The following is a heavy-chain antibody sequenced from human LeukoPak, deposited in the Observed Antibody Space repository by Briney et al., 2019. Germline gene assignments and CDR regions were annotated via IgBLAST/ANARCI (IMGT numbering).Heavy chain of an antibody. CDR3: ANNLYASRNYFTY. V-gene: IGHV4-38-2*02. J-gene: IGHJ4*02. CDR1: GYSISSGYY. D-gene: IGHD3-10*01. Sequence: PSETLSLTCTVSGYSISSGYYWGWIRQSPGKGLEWIASIYHSGNTYYNPSLKSRVTISVDTSKNQFSLKLSSVTAADTAVYYCANNLYASRNYFTYWGQGTLVTVSS. CDR2: IYHSGNT.